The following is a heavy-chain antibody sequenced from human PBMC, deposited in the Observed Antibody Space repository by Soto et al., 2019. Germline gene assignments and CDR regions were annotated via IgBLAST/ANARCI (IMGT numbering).Heavy chain of an antibody. D-gene: IGHD3-22*01. J-gene: IGHJ4*01. CDR2: IYYTGTT. CDR3: ARLGGYYQAFDS. V-gene: IGHV4-59*08. CDR1: NSPISDFY. Sequence: HSETLSLTCNVSNSPISDFYWSWFRQPPGQGLEWVGYIYYTGTTTYNPSLRSRVDISIDASKSQFSLDLRSVTAADTAVYYCARLGGYYQAFDSRGHGALVTVS.